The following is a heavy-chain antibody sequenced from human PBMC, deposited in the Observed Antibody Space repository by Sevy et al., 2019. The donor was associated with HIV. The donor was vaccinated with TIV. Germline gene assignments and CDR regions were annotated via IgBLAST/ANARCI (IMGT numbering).Heavy chain of an antibody. V-gene: IGHV4-34*01. CDR1: DGSFSGYY. D-gene: IGHD2-2*01. Sequence: SETLSLTCAVHDGSFSGYYWNWIRQLPGKGLEWIGEINESGITYYNPSLKSRVTISVDTSKKQFYLRLNPVTAVDSAVYFCARSPPVVVVPGAPSWFDPWGQGTLVTVSS. CDR3: ARSPPVVVVPGAPSWFDP. J-gene: IGHJ5*02. CDR2: INESGIT.